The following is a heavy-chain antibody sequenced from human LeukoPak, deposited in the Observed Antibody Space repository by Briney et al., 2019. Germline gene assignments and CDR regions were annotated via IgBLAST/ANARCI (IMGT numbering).Heavy chain of an antibody. D-gene: IGHD6-19*01. CDR2: IIPMLGIA. Sequence: AASVKVSCKASGGTFSSYSITWVRQAPGQGLEWMGRIIPMLGIANYAQKFQGRVTITADKSTSTAYMELSSLRSEDTAVYYYARGENRYTNGWEIDYWGQGTLVTVSS. CDR1: GGTFSSYS. CDR3: ARGENRYTNGWEIDY. J-gene: IGHJ4*02. V-gene: IGHV1-69*02.